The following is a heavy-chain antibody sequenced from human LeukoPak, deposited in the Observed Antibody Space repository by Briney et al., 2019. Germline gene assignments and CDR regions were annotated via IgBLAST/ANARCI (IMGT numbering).Heavy chain of an antibody. CDR1: GYTFASYY. CDR3: ARGNGDYGGGFDY. V-gene: IGHV1-46*01. D-gene: IGHD4-17*01. CDR2: INPTGGST. Sequence: ASVKVSCKASGYTFASYYMHWVRQAPGQGLEWMGIINPTGGSTSYAQKFQGRVTMTRDTSTSTVYMELSSLRSEDTALYYSARGNGDYGGGFDYWGQVTLVTVSS. J-gene: IGHJ4*02.